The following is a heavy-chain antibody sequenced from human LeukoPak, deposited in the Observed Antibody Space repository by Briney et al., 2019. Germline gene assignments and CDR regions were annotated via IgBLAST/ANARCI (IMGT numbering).Heavy chain of an antibody. V-gene: IGHV3-23*01. J-gene: IGHJ3*02. Sequence: GGSLRLSCAASGFTLSSYAMSWVGQAPGKGLEWVSAISGSGGSTYYADSVKGRFTISRDNSKNTLYLQMNSLRAEDTAVYYCAKDHGDYDAFDIWGQGTMVTVSS. CDR3: AKDHGDYDAFDI. D-gene: IGHD4-17*01. CDR1: GFTLSSYA. CDR2: ISGSGGST.